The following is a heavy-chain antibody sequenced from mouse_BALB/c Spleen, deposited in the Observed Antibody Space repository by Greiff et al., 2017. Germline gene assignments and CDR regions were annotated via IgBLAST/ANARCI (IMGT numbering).Heavy chain of an antibody. Sequence: EVMLVESGPSLVKPSQTLSLTCSVTGDSITSGYWNWIRKFPGNKLEYMGYISYSGSTYYNPSLKSRISITRDTSKNQYYLQLNSVTTEDTATYYCARWTHYGSSPWYFDVWGAGTTVTVSA. V-gene: IGHV3-8*02. D-gene: IGHD1-1*01. J-gene: IGHJ1*01. CDR2: ISYSGST. CDR3: ARWTHYGSSPWYFDV. CDR1: GDSITSGY.